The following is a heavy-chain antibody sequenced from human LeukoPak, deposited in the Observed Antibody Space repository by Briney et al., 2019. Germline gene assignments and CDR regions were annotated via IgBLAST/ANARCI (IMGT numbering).Heavy chain of an antibody. Sequence: PGGSLRLSCAASGFTFNTYVMTWVRQAPGQGLEWVGFIRSKAYGGTKEYDASVKGRFTISRDDSKGIAYLQMNSLKNEDTAVYYCTRHTHSGSLFYFDHWGQGTLVTVSS. CDR1: GFTFNTYV. CDR2: IRSKAYGGTK. CDR3: TRHTHSGSLFYFDH. V-gene: IGHV3-49*04. D-gene: IGHD1-26*01. J-gene: IGHJ4*02.